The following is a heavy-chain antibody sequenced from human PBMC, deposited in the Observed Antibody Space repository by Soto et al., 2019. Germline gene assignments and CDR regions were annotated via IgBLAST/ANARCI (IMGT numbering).Heavy chain of an antibody. J-gene: IGHJ4*02. V-gene: IGHV3-48*03. CDR2: ISSSGSTI. CDR1: GFTFSSYE. CDR3: ARKGLQGFDY. Sequence: PGGSLRLSCAASGFTFSSYEMNWVRQAPGKGLEWVSYISSSGSTIYYADSVKGRFTISRDNAKNSLYLQMNSLRAEDTAVYYCARKGLQGFDYWGQGTLVTVSS.